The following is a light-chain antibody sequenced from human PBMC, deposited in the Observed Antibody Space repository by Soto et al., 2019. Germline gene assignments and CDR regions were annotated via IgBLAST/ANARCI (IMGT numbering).Light chain of an antibody. CDR2: GAS. V-gene: IGKV3D-15*01. J-gene: IGKJ1*01. CDR1: QSVSSSY. CDR3: QQYNHWPPWT. Sequence: EIVLTHSPGTLSLSPVERATLSFSASQSVSSSYLAWYQQKPGQAPRLLIYGASSRDTGVPTRFSGSGSGTEFTLTITSLQSEDFAVYYCQQYNHWPPWTFGQGTKVDIK.